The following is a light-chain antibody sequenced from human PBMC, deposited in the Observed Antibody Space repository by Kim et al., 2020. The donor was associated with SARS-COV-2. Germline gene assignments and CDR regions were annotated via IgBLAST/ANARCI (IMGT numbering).Light chain of an antibody. Sequence: ASVGDRVTITCRASQGINNYLAWYQQRPGKVPKLLIYAASTLQSGVPSRFSGSGFGTDFTLTISSLQPEDGATYYCQKYTSAPWTFGRGTKVDIK. CDR1: QGINNY. V-gene: IGKV1-27*01. CDR3: QKYTSAPWT. CDR2: AAS. J-gene: IGKJ1*01.